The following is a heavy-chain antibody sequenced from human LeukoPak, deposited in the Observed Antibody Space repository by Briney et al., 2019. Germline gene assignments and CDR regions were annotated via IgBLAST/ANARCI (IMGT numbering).Heavy chain of an antibody. D-gene: IGHD2-2*01. CDR2: IYYSGST. V-gene: IGHV4-59*01. CDR3: ARGSTGPFDY. CDR1: GGSISSYY. J-gene: IGHJ4*02. Sequence: SETLSLTCTVSGGSISSYYWSWIRQPQGKGLEWIGYIYYSGSTNYNPSLKSRVTISVDTSKNQFSLKLTSVTAADTAVYYCARGSTGPFDYWGQGTLVTVSS.